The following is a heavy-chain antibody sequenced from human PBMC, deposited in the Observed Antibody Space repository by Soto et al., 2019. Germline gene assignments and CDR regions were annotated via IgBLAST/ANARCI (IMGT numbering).Heavy chain of an antibody. CDR1: GFTFSRYN. D-gene: IGHD2-21*02. Sequence: EVQLVESGGGLVQPGGSLELFRATSGFTFSRYNKKLGRPASGKGPEWVSYISGSGSDMFYADSVKGRFTISRDNAKNSLYLQMNSLRAEDTAVYYCALGLETAWFDPWGQGTLVTVSS. V-gene: IGHV3-48*01. J-gene: IGHJ5*02. CDR3: ALGLETAWFDP. CDR2: ISGSGSDM.